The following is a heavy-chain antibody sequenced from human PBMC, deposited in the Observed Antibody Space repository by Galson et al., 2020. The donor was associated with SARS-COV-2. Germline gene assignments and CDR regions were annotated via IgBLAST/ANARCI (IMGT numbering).Heavy chain of an antibody. CDR2: ISSSSSYT. V-gene: IGHV3-11*06. J-gene: IGHJ4*02. D-gene: IGHD3-9*01. CDR1: RFTFSDYY. Sequence: KIGESLKISCAASRFTFSDYYMSWIRKAPGKGLEWVSYISSSSSYTNYADSVKGRFTISRDNAKNSLYLQMNSLRAEDTAVYYCARGPQTYYDILTGYYLGGYFDYWGQGTLVTVSS. CDR3: ARGPQTYYDILTGYYLGGYFDY.